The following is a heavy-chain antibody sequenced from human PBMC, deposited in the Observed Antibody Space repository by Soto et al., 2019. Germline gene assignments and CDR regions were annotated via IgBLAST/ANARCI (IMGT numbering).Heavy chain of an antibody. J-gene: IGHJ4*02. CDR1: GGSISSGDYY. CDR3: ARGWYTMETPPYAY. Sequence: QVQLQESGPGLVKPSQTLSLTCTVSGGSISSGDYYWSWIRQHPGKGLEWIGYIYYSGSTYYNPSRKSRITISVDTSKNQFSLRLSSVTAADTAVYYWARGWYTMETPPYAYWGQGTLVTVSP. D-gene: IGHD2-15*01. CDR2: IYYSGST. V-gene: IGHV4-31*03.